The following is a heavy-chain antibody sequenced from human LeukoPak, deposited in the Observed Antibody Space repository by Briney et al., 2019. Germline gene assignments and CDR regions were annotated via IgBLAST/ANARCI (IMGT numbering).Heavy chain of an antibody. V-gene: IGHV1-24*01. CDR1: GYTLTELS. CDR3: VTEISHLRGYEY. Sequence: VASVRVSCKVSGYTLTELSMHWVRQAPGKGLEWMGGFDPEDAETIYAQKFQGRVTMTEDTTTDTSYMELSSLRSDDTAVYYCVTEISHLRGYEYWGQGTLVTVSS. CDR2: FDPEDAET. D-gene: IGHD4-17*01. J-gene: IGHJ4*02.